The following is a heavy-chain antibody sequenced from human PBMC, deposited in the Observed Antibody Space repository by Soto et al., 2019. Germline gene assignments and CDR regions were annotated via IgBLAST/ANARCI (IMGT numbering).Heavy chain of an antibody. J-gene: IGHJ4*02. CDR1: GYTFTDYY. CDR3: ARQDGYSYGYYFVY. D-gene: IGHD5-18*01. V-gene: IGHV1-2*04. Sequence: ASVKVSCKASGYTFTDYYMHWVRQAPGQGLEWMGWINPNSGGTNYAQKFQGWVTMTRDTSISTAYMELSRLRSDGTAVYYCARQDGYSYGYYFVYWGQGTLVTVSS. CDR2: INPNSGGT.